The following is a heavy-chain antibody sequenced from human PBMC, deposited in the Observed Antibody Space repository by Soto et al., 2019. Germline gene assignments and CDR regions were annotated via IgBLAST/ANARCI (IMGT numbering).Heavy chain of an antibody. CDR1: GGSFSGYY. Sequence: PSETLALTCAVSGGSFSGYYWTWIRQPPGTGLEWIGEINHSGSTNYNPSLKSRVTISVDTPKNQFSLKLSSVTAADTAVYYCARHPGYYDILTGYTTYYFDSWGQGILVTVSS. CDR3: ARHPGYYDILTGYTTYYFDS. V-gene: IGHV4-34*01. D-gene: IGHD3-9*01. CDR2: INHSGST. J-gene: IGHJ4*02.